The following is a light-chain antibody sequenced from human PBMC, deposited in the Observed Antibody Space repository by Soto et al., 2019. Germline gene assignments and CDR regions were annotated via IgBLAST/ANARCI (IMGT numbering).Light chain of an antibody. V-gene: IGKV1-5*03. Sequence: DIKMTQSPSTVSASVGDRVTITCRASQTVYSWLAWYQQKPGKAPKLLISEASTLQSGVPSRFAGSGSGTEFTLVISRLQPDHFATYYCQQYSSYSPYTFGQGTKVEI. CDR1: QTVYSW. CDR2: EAS. CDR3: QQYSSYSPYT. J-gene: IGKJ2*01.